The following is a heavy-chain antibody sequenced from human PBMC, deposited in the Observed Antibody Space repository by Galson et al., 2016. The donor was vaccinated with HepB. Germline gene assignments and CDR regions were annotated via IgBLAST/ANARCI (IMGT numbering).Heavy chain of an antibody. V-gene: IGHV3-30*12. J-gene: IGHJ4*02. CDR3: AREQWLIIRDHGGFDS. CDR1: GFPFSGYG. CDR2: ISNDGSNK. D-gene: IGHD6-19*01. Sequence: SLRLSCAASGFPFSGYGIHWVRQAPGKGLEWVAGISNDGSNKYYADSVKGRFTISRDNSKDTLYLQMNSLRAEDTAVYYCAREQWLIIRDHGGFDSWGQGTLVTVFS.